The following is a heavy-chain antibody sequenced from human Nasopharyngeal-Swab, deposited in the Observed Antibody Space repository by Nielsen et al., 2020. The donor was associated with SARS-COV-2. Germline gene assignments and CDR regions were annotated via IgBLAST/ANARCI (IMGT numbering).Heavy chain of an antibody. V-gene: IGHV3-48*02. J-gene: IGHJ5*02. D-gene: IGHD3-9*01. CDR3: ARDGLTYYDILTGYSWFDP. Sequence: GSLRLSCAASGFTFSSYSMNWVRQAPGKGLEWVSYISSSSSTIYYADSVKGRFTISRDNAKNSLYLQMSSLRDEDTAVYYCARDGLTYYDILTGYSWFDPWGQGTLVTVSS. CDR2: ISSSSSTI. CDR1: GFTFSSYS.